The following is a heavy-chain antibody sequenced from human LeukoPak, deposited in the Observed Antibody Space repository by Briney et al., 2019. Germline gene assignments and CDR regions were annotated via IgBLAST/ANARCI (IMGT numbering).Heavy chain of an antibody. Sequence: PGGSLRLSCAASGFTFINYWMSWVRQAPGKGLEWVANIKQDGSEKYYVDSVKGRFTVSRDNAKNSLYLQMDSLRAEDTAVYYCAPYYYDSRAFGYWGQGTLVTVSS. V-gene: IGHV3-7*01. D-gene: IGHD3-22*01. J-gene: IGHJ4*02. CDR2: IKQDGSEK. CDR1: GFTFINYW. CDR3: APYYYDSRAFGY.